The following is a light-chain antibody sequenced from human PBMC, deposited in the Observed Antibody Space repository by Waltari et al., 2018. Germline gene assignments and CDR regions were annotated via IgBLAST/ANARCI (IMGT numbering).Light chain of an antibody. J-gene: IGKJ3*01. V-gene: IGKV3-20*01. CDR2: GAS. CDR3: QQYGSSPPT. Sequence: EIVLTQSPGTLSLSPGERATLSCRASQSVSSSYLAWYQQKPGQAPRLLIYGASSRATGIPDRFSGRGSVTDFTLTISRLEPEDFAVYYCQQYGSSPPTFGPGTKVDIK. CDR1: QSVSSSY.